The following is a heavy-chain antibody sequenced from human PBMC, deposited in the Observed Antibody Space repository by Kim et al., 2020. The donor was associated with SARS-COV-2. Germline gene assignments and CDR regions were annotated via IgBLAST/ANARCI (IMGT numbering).Heavy chain of an antibody. D-gene: IGHD5-18*01. J-gene: IGHJ4*02. Sequence: SSTSYADSVKGRFTISRDNAKNTLYLQMNSLRAEDTAVYCCARGATAMVNWGQGTLVTVSS. CDR3: ARGATAMVN. V-gene: IGHV3-74*01. CDR2: SST.